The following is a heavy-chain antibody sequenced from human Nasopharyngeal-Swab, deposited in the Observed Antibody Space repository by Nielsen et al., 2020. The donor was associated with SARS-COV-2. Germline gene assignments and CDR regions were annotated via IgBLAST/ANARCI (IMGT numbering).Heavy chain of an antibody. CDR3: ATADYYYYGMDV. CDR1: GFTLSNYW. Sequence: GGSLRLSCAASGFTLSNYWIHWVRQTPGKGLLWVSRINTDASRTSYADSVKGRFTISRDNAKNSLYLQMNSLRAEDTALYYCATADYYYYGMDVWGQGTTVTVSS. CDR2: INTDASRT. J-gene: IGHJ6*02. V-gene: IGHV3-74*01.